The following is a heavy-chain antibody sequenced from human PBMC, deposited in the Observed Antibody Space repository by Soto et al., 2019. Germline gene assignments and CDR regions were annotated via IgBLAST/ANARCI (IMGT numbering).Heavy chain of an antibody. J-gene: IGHJ5*02. CDR2: IYHSGST. D-gene: IGHD1-26*01. CDR1: SGSISSSNW. CDR3: ARSRGRWGANWFDP. V-gene: IGHV4-4*02. Sequence: QVQLQESGPGLVKPSGTLSLTCAVSSGSISSSNWWSWVRQLPGKGLEWIGEIYHSGSTNYNPSLKRRVTISVDKSKNQFSLQLSSVPAADTAVYYCARSRGRWGANWFDPWGQGTLVTVSS.